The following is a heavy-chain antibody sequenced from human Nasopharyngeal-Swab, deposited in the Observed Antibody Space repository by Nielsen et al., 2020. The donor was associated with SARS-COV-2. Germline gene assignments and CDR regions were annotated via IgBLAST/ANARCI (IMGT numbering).Heavy chain of an antibody. CDR2: INTNTGNP. V-gene: IGHV7-4-1*02. D-gene: IGHD5-18*01. CDR1: GYTYTSYA. Sequence: ASLKVSCKASGYTYTSYAMNWVRQAHGQGLEWMLWINTNTGNPTYAQGFTRRLVFSMDTSVNTAYLQNSSLKTDDTAVYYCARTPVTYYYYGMDVWGQGTTVTVSS. CDR3: ARTPVTYYYYGMDV. J-gene: IGHJ6*02.